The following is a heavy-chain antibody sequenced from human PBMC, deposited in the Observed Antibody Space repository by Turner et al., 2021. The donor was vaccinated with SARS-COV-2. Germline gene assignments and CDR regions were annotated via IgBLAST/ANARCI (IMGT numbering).Heavy chain of an antibody. Sequence: QEQLVQSGAEVKTPGASVRVSCKTSGYTFTTYYIHWVRQAPGQSLEWVGWVNPHSGATNFAQKFQGRLTMTLDTSIDTTYLNLRGLRPDDTAVYFCARERTIAARPRSDGYYGMDVWGQGTTVTVSS. V-gene: IGHV1-2*02. D-gene: IGHD6-6*01. CDR1: GYTFTTYY. CDR3: ARERTIAARPRSDGYYGMDV. CDR2: VNPHSGAT. J-gene: IGHJ6*02.